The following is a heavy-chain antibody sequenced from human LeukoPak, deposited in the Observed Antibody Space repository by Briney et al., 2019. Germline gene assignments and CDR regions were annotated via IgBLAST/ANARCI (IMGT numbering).Heavy chain of an antibody. CDR3: ARGGSERWIQLWLHWFDP. CDR2: IYYSGST. D-gene: IGHD5-18*01. Sequence: PSETLSLTCTVSGGSISSYYWSWIRQPPGKGLEWIGYIYYSGSTNYNPSLKSRVTISVDTSKNQFSLKLSSVTAADTAVYYCARGGSERWIQLWLHWFDPWGQGSLVTVSS. CDR1: GGSISSYY. J-gene: IGHJ5*02. V-gene: IGHV4-59*08.